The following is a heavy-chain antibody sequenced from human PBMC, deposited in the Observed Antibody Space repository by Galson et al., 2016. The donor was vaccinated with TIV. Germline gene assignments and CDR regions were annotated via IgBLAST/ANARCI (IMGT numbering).Heavy chain of an antibody. D-gene: IGHD3-3*01. V-gene: IGHV4-39*07. Sequence: ETLSLTCTVSGGSISRSNYYWGWIRQPPGKGLEWIGSISYTGNTYYNPSLKSRVTISVDTSKNQFSLKWTSVTAADTAVYYCARDERIAIFGVLTVGQFDPWGQGTLVTVSS. CDR2: ISYTGNT. CDR1: GGSISRSNYY. CDR3: ARDERIAIFGVLTVGQFDP. J-gene: IGHJ5*02.